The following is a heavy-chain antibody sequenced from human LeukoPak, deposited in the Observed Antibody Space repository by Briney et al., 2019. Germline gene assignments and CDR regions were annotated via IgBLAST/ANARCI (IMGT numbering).Heavy chain of an antibody. CDR3: ARHKTYYYDSSGYYLNWFDP. V-gene: IGHV4-4*09. CDR1: GGSISSYY. J-gene: IGHJ5*02. CDR2: VYTRGST. Sequence: SETLSLTCTVSGGSISSYYWSWIRQPPGKGLEWIGYVYTRGSTNYNPSLKSRVTISVDTSKNQFSLKLSSVTAADTAVYYCARHKTYYYDSSGYYLNWFDPWGQGTLVTVSS. D-gene: IGHD3-22*01.